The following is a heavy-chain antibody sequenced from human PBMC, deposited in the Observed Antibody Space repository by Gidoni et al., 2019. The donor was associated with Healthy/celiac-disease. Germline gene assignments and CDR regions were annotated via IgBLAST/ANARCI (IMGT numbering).Heavy chain of an antibody. CDR2: ISYDGSNN. V-gene: IGHV3-30*18. J-gene: IGHJ6*02. CDR3: AKVTLVRLFYYYGMDV. CDR1: GFTFSSYG. D-gene: IGHD3-22*01. Sequence: QVQLVESGGGVVQPGRSLRLSCAASGFTFSSYGMHWVRQAPGKGLEWVAVISYDGSNNYYADSVQGRFTISRDNSKNTLYLQMNSLRAEDTAVYYCAKVTLVRLFYYYGMDVWGQGPTVTVSS.